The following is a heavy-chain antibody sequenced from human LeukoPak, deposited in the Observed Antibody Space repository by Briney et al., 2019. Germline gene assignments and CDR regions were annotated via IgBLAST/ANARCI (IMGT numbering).Heavy chain of an antibody. CDR1: GDSIRSYY. D-gene: IGHD3-10*01. V-gene: IGHV4-59*01. CDR2: ISYSGSS. J-gene: IGHJ4*02. Sequence: PSETLSLTCTVSGDSIRSYYWNWIRQPPGKGLEWIGYISYSGSSKYSPSLKSRVTMSVDTSKNQFSLKLSSVTAADTAVYYCAKSDGSGSYFDSWGQGTQVTVSS. CDR3: AKSDGSGSYFDS.